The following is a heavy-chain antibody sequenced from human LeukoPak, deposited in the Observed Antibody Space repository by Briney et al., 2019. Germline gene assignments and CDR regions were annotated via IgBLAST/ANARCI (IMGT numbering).Heavy chain of an antibody. D-gene: IGHD3-22*01. CDR1: GFTFSSYW. V-gene: IGHV3-74*01. CDR3: ARSVPTYYYDSSGYLFDY. J-gene: IGHJ4*02. CDR2: INSDGSST. Sequence: GGSLRLSCAASGFTFSSYWMHWVRQAPGKGLVWVSRINSDGSSTSYADSVKGRFTISRDNAKSTLYLQMNSLRAEDTAVYYCARSVPTYYYDSSGYLFDYWGQGTLVTVSS.